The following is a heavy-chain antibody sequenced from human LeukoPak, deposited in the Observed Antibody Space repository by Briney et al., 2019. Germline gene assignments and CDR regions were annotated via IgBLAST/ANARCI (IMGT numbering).Heavy chain of an antibody. CDR1: GYTFTGYF. D-gene: IGHD1-14*01. CDR3: ARGQLTDDLDY. CDR2: INPNIGAT. V-gene: IGHV1-2*02. Sequence: GASVKVSCKPSGYTFTGYFMHWVRQAPGQGREGIGWINPNIGATKHAPNLQGRVTKTRETSINPAYTEVSRLRSNDTAVYYCARGQLTDDLDYWGQGTLVTVSS. J-gene: IGHJ4*02.